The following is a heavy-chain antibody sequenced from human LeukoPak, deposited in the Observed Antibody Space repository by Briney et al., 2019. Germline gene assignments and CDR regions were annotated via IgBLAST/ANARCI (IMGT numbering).Heavy chain of an antibody. CDR3: ARVYSSGLTDAFDI. CDR1: GDSISSGDYY. CDR2: ISSSGST. Sequence: SETLSLTCTVSGDSISSGDYYWSWIRQPAGKGLEWIGRISSSGSTNYNPSLKSRVTISVDTSKNQFSLKLSPVTAADTAVYYCARVYSSGLTDAFDIWGQGTMVTVSS. J-gene: IGHJ3*02. D-gene: IGHD6-19*01. V-gene: IGHV4-61*02.